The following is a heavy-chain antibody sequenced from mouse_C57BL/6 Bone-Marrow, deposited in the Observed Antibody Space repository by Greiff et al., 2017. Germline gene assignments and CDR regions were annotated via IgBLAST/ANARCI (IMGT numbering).Heavy chain of an antibody. J-gene: IGHJ2*01. CDR3: ARVTIVRFDY. CDR2: ISDGGSYT. Sequence: EVQLVESGGGLVKPGGSLKLSCAASGFTFSSYALSWVRQTPEQRLEWVATISDGGSYTYYPDNVKGRFTISRDNAKHNLYLQMSHLKSEDTAMXYCARVTIVRFDYWGQGTTLTVSA. CDR1: GFTFSSYA. V-gene: IGHV5-4*01. D-gene: IGHD2-5*01.